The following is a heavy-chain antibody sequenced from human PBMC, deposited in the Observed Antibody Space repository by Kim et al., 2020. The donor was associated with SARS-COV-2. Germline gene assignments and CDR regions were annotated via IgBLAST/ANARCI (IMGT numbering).Heavy chain of an antibody. D-gene: IGHD6-13*01. CDR3: ARGKIGSRQFDY. V-gene: IGHV1-8*01. Sequence: AYAQKFQGRVTRIRNTSISTAYMDLSSLRSEDTAVYYCARGKIGSRQFDYWGQGTLVTVSS. J-gene: IGHJ4*02.